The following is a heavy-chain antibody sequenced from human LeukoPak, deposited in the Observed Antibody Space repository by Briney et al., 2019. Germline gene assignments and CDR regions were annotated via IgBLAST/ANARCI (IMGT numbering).Heavy chain of an antibody. CDR3: ARDQLSMNWFDP. CDR2: INHSGST. D-gene: IGHD2/OR15-2a*01. CDR1: GGSFSGYY. J-gene: IGHJ5*02. V-gene: IGHV4-34*01. Sequence: PSETLSFTCAVYGGSFSGYYWSWIRQPPGKGLEWIGEINHSGSTNYNPSLKSRVTISVDTSKNQFSLKLSSVTAADTTVYYCARDQLSMNWFDPWGQGTLVTVSS.